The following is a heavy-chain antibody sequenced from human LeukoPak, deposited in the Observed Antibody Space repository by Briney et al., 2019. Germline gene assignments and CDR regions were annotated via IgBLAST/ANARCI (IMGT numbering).Heavy chain of an antibody. Sequence: PGGSLRLSCAASGFTFSNAWMHWVRQAPGKGLEWVANIKQDGSEKYYVDSVKGRFTISRDNAKNSLYLQMNSLRAEDTAVYYCASERITMTHWGQGTLVTVSS. CDR1: GFTFSNAW. D-gene: IGHD3-22*01. V-gene: IGHV3-7*04. CDR2: IKQDGSEK. J-gene: IGHJ4*02. CDR3: ASERITMTH.